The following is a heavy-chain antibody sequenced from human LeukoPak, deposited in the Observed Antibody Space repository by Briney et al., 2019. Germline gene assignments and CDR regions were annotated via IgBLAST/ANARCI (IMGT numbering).Heavy chain of an antibody. J-gene: IGHJ1*01. CDR1: GYTFTGYY. Sequence: ASVKVSCKASGYTFTGYYMHWVRQAPGQGLEWMGWIDPNSGGTNYAQKFQGRVTITRDTSASTAYMELSSLRSEDTAVYYCARAYGSGSYHRGYFQHWGQGTLVTVSS. CDR3: ARAYGSGSYHRGYFQH. CDR2: IDPNSGGT. V-gene: IGHV1-2*02. D-gene: IGHD3-10*01.